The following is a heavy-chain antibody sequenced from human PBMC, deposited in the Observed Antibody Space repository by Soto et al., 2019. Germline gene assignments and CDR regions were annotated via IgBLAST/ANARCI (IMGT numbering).Heavy chain of an antibody. CDR3: ARLQVLLGGYYYGLVV. Sequence: QVQLVESGGGVVQPGRSLRLSCAASGFTFSRYGMHWVRQAPGTGLEGVAVIWYDGSNKYYADSVKGRFTISRDNSKNPLYPQMNSLRAEDTAVYYCARLQVLLGGYYYGLVVWGQGTTVTVSS. CDR1: GFTFSRYG. V-gene: IGHV3-33*01. D-gene: IGHD3-16*01. J-gene: IGHJ6*02. CDR2: IWYDGSNK.